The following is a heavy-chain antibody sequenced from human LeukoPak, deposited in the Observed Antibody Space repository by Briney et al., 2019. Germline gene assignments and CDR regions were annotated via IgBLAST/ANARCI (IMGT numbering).Heavy chain of an antibody. J-gene: IGHJ4*02. Sequence: QTGGSLRLSCAAPGFTFSSYAMSWVRQAPGKGLEWVSAISGSGGSTYYADSVKGRFTISRDNSKNTLYLQMNSLRAEDTAVYYCAKDRGTAMVFDYWGQGTLVTVSS. CDR3: AKDRGTAMVFDY. D-gene: IGHD5-18*01. CDR1: GFTFSSYA. V-gene: IGHV3-23*01. CDR2: ISGSGGST.